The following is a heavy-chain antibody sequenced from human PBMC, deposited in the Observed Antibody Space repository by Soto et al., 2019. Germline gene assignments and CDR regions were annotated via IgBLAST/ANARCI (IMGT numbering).Heavy chain of an antibody. Sequence: SETLSLTCTVSGGSISSGGYYWSWIRQHPGKGLEWLGYIYYSGSTYYNPSLKSRVTISVDTSKNQFSLKLSSVTAADTAVYYCARTTDYYDSSGYFDYWGQGTLVTVSS. D-gene: IGHD3-22*01. V-gene: IGHV4-31*03. CDR2: IYYSGST. J-gene: IGHJ4*02. CDR1: GGSISSGGYY. CDR3: ARTTDYYDSSGYFDY.